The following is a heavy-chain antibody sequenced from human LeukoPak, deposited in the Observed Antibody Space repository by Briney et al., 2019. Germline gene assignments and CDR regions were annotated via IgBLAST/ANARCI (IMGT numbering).Heavy chain of an antibody. CDR3: ARDNSMHERGWWFDP. CDR2: SNSRGTST. D-gene: IGHD4-23*01. J-gene: IGHJ5*02. V-gene: IGHV1-46*01. CDR1: GYSFTSHY. Sequence: GASVTVSCKASGYSFTSHYMHWVRQAPGQGLEWRGLSNSRGTSTIYAEKFQGRIIMTRDMSTTTDYMELSSLKSDDTAVYYCARDNSMHERGWWFDPWGQGTLVTVSS.